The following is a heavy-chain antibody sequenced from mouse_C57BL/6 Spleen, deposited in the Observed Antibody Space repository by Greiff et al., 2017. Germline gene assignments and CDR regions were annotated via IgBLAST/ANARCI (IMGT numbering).Heavy chain of an antibody. J-gene: IGHJ4*01. D-gene: IGHD1-1*01. V-gene: IGHV5-12*01. CDR3: ARHYYGSLYAMDY. CDR1: GFTFSDYY. CDR2: ISNGGGST. Sequence: EVKVVESGGGLVQPGGSLKLSCAASGFTFSDYYMYWVRQTPEKRLEWVAYISNGGGSTYYPDTVKGRFTISRDNAKNTLYLQMSRLKSEDTAMYYCARHYYGSLYAMDYWGQGTSVTVSS.